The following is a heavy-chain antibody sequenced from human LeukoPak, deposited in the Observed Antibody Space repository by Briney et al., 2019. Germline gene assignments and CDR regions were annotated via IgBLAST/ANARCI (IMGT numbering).Heavy chain of an antibody. CDR3: ARGALGGSSSWKITYFDY. CDR1: GFTVSSNY. Sequence: RGSLRLSCVVSGFTVSSNYMSWVRQAPGKGLEWVSVIYSGGSTYYADSVKGRLTIFRDNSKNTVYLQMNSLRAEDTAVYYCARGALGGSSSWKITYFDYWGQGTLVTVSS. V-gene: IGHV3-66*01. CDR2: IYSGGST. J-gene: IGHJ4*02. D-gene: IGHD6-13*01.